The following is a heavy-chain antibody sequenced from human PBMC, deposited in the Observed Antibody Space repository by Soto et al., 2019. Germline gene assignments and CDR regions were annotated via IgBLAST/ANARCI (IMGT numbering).Heavy chain of an antibody. CDR3: ARDGMTTVTSSTYYYYYGMDV. J-gene: IGHJ6*02. Sequence: QVQLVESGGGVVQPGRSLRLSCAASGFTFSSYGMHWVRQAPGKGLEWVAVIWYDGSNKYYADSVKGRFTISRDNSKNTLYLQMNSLRAEDTAVYYCARDGMTTVTSSTYYYYYGMDVWGQGTTVTVSS. CDR1: GFTFSSYG. D-gene: IGHD4-17*01. CDR2: IWYDGSNK. V-gene: IGHV3-33*01.